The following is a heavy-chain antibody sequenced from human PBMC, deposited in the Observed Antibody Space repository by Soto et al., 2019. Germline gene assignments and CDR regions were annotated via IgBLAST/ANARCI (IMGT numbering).Heavy chain of an antibody. J-gene: IGHJ4*02. CDR3: AREGPRGY. V-gene: IGHV1-69*08. D-gene: IGHD7-27*01. CDR2: IIPILGIA. CDR1: GGTFSSYT. Sequence: QVQLVQSGAEVKKPGSSVKVSCKASGGTFSSYTISWVRQAPGQGLEWMGRIIPILGIANYAQKFQGRVTTTADKSTSTAYMELSSLRSEDTAVYYCAREGPRGYWGQGTLVTVSS.